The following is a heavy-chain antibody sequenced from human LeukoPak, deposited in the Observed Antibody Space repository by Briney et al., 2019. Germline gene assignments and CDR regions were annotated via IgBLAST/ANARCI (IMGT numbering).Heavy chain of an antibody. D-gene: IGHD5-18*01. CDR1: GFTFSSYG. CDR3: AKGGSGYSYGSPWYFDY. Sequence: GGSLRLSCAASGFTFSSYGMHWVRQAPGKGLEWVAFIRYDGSNKYYADSVKGRFTISRDNSKNTLYLQMNSLRAEDTAVYYCAKGGSGYSYGSPWYFDYWGQGTLVTVSS. J-gene: IGHJ4*02. CDR2: IRYDGSNK. V-gene: IGHV3-30*02.